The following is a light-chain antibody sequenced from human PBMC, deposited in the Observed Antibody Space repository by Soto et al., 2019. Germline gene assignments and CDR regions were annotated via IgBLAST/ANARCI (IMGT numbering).Light chain of an antibody. J-gene: IGLJ2*01. CDR2: DVS. CDR1: SSDVGGYNY. Sequence: PALTQPASVSGSPGQSISISCTGTSSDVGGYNYVSWYQQHPGKAPKLMIYDVSNRPSGVSNRFSGSKSGNTASLTISGLQAEDEADYYCSSYTSSSTLVFGGGTQLTVL. CDR3: SSYTSSSTLV. V-gene: IGLV2-14*03.